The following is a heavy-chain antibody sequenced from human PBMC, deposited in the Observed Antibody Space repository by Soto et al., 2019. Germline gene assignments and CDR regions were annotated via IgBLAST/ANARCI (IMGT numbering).Heavy chain of an antibody. CDR1: GYIFVNYG. CDR2: ISPYTGNT. J-gene: IGHJ6*02. V-gene: IGHV1-18*01. D-gene: IGHD3-16*01. Sequence: QVQLVQSGDEVKKPGASVKVSCKASGYIFVNYGIAWVRQAPGQGLEWMGWISPYTGNTHSATKVQGRLTMTTDTSTSTAYRDLGSLTSDDTALYYCVMVDNYVTPTPQDVWGQGTTVTVPS. CDR3: VMVDNYVTPTPQDV.